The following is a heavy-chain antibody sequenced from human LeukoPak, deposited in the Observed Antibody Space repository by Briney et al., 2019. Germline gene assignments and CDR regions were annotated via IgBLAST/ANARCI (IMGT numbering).Heavy chain of an antibody. J-gene: IGHJ4*02. D-gene: IGHD2-15*01. CDR2: INPSGGST. V-gene: IGHV1-46*01. CDR1: GYTFTSYY. Sequence: GASVKVSCKASGYTFTSYYMHWVRQAPGQGLEWMGIINPSGGSTSYAQKFQGRVTMTRDTSTSTVYMELSSLRSEDTAVYFCARGYCSGNSCYYSDYWGQGTLVTVSS. CDR3: ARGYCSGNSCYYSDY.